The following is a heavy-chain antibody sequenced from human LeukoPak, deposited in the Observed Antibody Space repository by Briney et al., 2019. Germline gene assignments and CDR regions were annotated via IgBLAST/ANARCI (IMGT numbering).Heavy chain of an antibody. CDR1: GYTFTGYY. CDR3: ARDAATSGTSWFDH. V-gene: IGHV1-2*02. Sequence: ASVKVSCKASGYTFTGYYIHWVRQAPGQGLEWMGWINPKRGATKYAQKFQGRVTMTRDTAISTAYMELSSLTSDDTAVYSCARDAATSGTSWFDHWGQGTLVTVSS. CDR2: INPKRGAT. D-gene: IGHD6-13*01. J-gene: IGHJ5*02.